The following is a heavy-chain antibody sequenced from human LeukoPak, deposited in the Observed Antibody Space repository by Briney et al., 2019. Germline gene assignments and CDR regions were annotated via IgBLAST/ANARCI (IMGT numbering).Heavy chain of an antibody. Sequence: GESLKISCKGSGYSFTSHWVGWVRQMPGKGLEWMGIIYPGDSDTRYSPSFQGQVTISADKSISTAYLQWSSLKASDTAMFYCARGSSWYVVDYWGQGTLVTVSS. CDR2: IYPGDSDT. CDR3: ARGSSWYVVDY. V-gene: IGHV5-51*01. D-gene: IGHD6-13*01. CDR1: GYSFTSHW. J-gene: IGHJ4*02.